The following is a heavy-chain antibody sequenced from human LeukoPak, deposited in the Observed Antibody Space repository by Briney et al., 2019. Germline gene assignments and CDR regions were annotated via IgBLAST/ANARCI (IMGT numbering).Heavy chain of an antibody. CDR2: IIPIFGTA. CDR1: GGTFSSYA. J-gene: IGHJ4*02. Sequence: GASVKVSCKASGGTFSSYAISWVRQAPGQGLEWMGGIIPIFGTANYAQKFQGRVTITADESTGTAYMELSSLRSEDTAMYFCARGRDQLLFSFDYWGQGTLVTVSS. V-gene: IGHV1-69*01. CDR3: ARGRDQLLFSFDY. D-gene: IGHD2-2*01.